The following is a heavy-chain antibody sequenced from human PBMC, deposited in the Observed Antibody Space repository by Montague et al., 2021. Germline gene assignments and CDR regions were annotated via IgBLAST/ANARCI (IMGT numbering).Heavy chain of an antibody. D-gene: IGHD5-12*01. CDR3: ARYLTGGYDE. V-gene: IGHV4-34*01. J-gene: IGHJ4*02. CDR1: GGSRDGFY. CDR2: TKHRGIS. Sequence: SETLSLTCAVYGGSRDGFYWTWIRQPPGKGLEWIGETKHRGISSYNPALKGRVTLSAETSKNQFSLRVTSVTAADTAVYFCARYLTGGYDEWGRGTLVTVSS.